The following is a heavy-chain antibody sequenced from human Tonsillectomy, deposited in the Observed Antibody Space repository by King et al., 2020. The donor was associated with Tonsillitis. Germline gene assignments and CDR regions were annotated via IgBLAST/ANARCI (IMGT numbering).Heavy chain of an antibody. CDR1: GYSFTNYW. V-gene: IGHV5-51*01. Sequence: QLVQSGAEVKKPGESLKISCKGSGYSFTNYWIVWVRQMPGKGLECMGIIYPGDSDTRYSPSFQGQVTIPADKSISTGYLQWSRLKVSDTAMYYCARRGYYYDSGSYYSFDYWGQGTLVSVSS. CDR3: ARRGYYYDSGSYYSFDY. D-gene: IGHD3-10*01. CDR2: IYPGDSDT. J-gene: IGHJ4*02.